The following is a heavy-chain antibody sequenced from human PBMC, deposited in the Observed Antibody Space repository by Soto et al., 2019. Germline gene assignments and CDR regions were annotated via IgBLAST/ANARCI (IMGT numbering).Heavy chain of an antibody. CDR1: GGTFSSYA. CDR3: ARDKWDRNRTAYYFDY. CDR2: IIPIFGTA. V-gene: IGHV1-69*01. Sequence: QVQLVQSGAEVKKPGSSVKVSCKASGGTFSSYAISWVRQAPGQGLEWMGGIIPIFGTANYAQKFQGRVTITADESTSTAYMELSSLRSEDTAVYYCARDKWDRNRTAYYFDYWGQGTLVTVSS. D-gene: IGHD1-1*01. J-gene: IGHJ4*02.